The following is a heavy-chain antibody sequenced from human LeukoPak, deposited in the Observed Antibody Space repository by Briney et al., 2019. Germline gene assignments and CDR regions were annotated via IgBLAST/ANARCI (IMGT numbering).Heavy chain of an antibody. CDR1: GFTVSSNY. CDR3: ASQYYYYYYMDV. V-gene: IGHV3-53*01. Sequence: GGSLRLSCAASGFTVSSNYMSWVRQAPGKGLEWVSVIYSGGSTYYADSVKGRFTISRDNSRNTLYLQMNSLRAEDTAVYYCASQYYYYYYMDVWGKGTTVTVSS. CDR2: IYSGGST. J-gene: IGHJ6*03.